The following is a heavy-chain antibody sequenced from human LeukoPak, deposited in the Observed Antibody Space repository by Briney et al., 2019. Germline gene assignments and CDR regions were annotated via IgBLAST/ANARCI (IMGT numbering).Heavy chain of an antibody. CDR2: ISSSSSYI. CDR1: GLTFSSYS. CDR3: ARDWGSVHFDY. V-gene: IGHV3-21*01. J-gene: IGHJ4*02. Sequence: PGGSLRLSCAVSGLTFSSYSMNWVRQAPGKGLEWVSSISSSSSYIYYADSVKGRFTISRDNAKNSLCLQLNSLRAEDTAVYYCARDWGSVHFDYWGQGTLVTVSS. D-gene: IGHD3-16*01.